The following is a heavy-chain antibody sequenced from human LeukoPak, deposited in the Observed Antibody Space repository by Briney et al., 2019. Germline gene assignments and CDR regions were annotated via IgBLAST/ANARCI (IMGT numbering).Heavy chain of an antibody. Sequence: SEALSLTCGVSGGSMSSSSYYWGWIRQPPGKGLEWIGSIYYSGSTYYNPSLKSRVTISVDSSKNQCSLKLSSVTAADTAVYYCARHGTVTHRFDYWGQGTLVTVSS. CDR1: GGSMSSSSYY. J-gene: IGHJ4*02. D-gene: IGHD4-17*01. CDR3: ARHGTVTHRFDY. CDR2: IYYSGST. V-gene: IGHV4-39*01.